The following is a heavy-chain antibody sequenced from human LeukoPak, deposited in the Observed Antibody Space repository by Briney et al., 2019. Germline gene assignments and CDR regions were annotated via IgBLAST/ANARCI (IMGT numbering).Heavy chain of an antibody. J-gene: IGHJ4*02. Sequence: SVKVSCKASGGTFSSYAISWVRQAPGQGLEWMGRIIPILGIANYAQKFQGRVTITADKSTSTAYMELSSLRSEDTAVYYCARNFYGSGSYVDYWGQGTLVTVSS. CDR2: IIPILGIA. V-gene: IGHV1-69*04. CDR3: ARNFYGSGSYVDY. CDR1: GGTFSSYA. D-gene: IGHD3-10*01.